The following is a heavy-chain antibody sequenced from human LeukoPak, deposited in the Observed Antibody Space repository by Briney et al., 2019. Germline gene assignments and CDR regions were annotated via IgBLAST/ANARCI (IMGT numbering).Heavy chain of an antibody. CDR2: INHSGST. CDR3: ARGRRQNTVVVPAATINFDY. CDR1: GGSFSGYY. V-gene: IGHV4-34*01. D-gene: IGHD2-2*01. J-gene: IGHJ4*02. Sequence: SETLSLTCAVYGGSFSGYYWSWIRQPPGKGLEWIGEINHSGSTNYNPSLKSRVTISVDTSKNQFSLKLSSVTAADTAVYYCARGRRQNTVVVPAATINFDYWGQGTLVTVSS.